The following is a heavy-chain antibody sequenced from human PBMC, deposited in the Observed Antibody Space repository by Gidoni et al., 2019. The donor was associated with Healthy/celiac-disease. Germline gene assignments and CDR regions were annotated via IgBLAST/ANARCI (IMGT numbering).Heavy chain of an antibody. CDR3: AKDAYYDSSGYYPYYYYGMDV. CDR2: ISYDGSNK. Sequence: QVQLVESGGGVVQPGRSLRLSCAASGFTFSSYGMPWVRQAPGKGLEWVAVISYDGSNKYYADSVKGRFTISRDNSKNTLYLQMNSLRAEDTAVYYCAKDAYYDSSGYYPYYYYGMDVWGQGTTVTVSS. J-gene: IGHJ6*02. V-gene: IGHV3-30*18. D-gene: IGHD3-22*01. CDR1: GFTFSSYG.